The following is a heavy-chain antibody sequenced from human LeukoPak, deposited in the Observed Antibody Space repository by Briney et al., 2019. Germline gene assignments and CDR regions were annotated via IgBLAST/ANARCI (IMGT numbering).Heavy chain of an antibody. V-gene: IGHV6-1*01. CDR2: TYHRSKWNI. CDR1: GDSVSTNSAA. J-gene: IGHJ3*02. Sequence: SQTLSLTCAISGDSVSTNSAAWTWIRQSPSRGLEWLGRTYHRSKWNIDYAISVKSRITINPDTSKNHFSLQLRSVSPEDTALYYCAREQTDAFDIWGQGTMVTVSS. CDR3: AREQTDAFDI.